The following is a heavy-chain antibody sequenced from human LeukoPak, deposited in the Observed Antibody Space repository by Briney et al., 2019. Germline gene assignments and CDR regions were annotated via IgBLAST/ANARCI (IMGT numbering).Heavy chain of an antibody. CDR1: AGSISSGGYS. CDR2: IYHSGST. D-gene: IGHD7-27*01. V-gene: IGHV4-30-2*01. Sequence: SETLSLTCAASAGSISSGGYSWSWIRQPPGKGLEWIGYIYHSGSTYYNPSLKSRVTISVDRSKNQFSLKLSSVTAADTAVYYCARNWGSAAFDIWGQGTMVTVSS. CDR3: ARNWGSAAFDI. J-gene: IGHJ3*02.